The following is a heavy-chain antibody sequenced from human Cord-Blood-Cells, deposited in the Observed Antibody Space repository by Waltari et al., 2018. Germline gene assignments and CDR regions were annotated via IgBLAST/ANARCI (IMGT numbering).Heavy chain of an antibody. D-gene: IGHD4-17*01. V-gene: IGHV1-69*01. J-gene: IGHJ4*02. CDR3: ARRATVVTEYYFDY. CDR1: GGTFSSYA. Sequence: QVQLVQSGAEGKKPGSSVKVSCKASGGTFSSYAISWVRQAPGQGLEWMGGIIPIFGTANSAPKFQGSVTITADESTSTAYLELSSLRAEDTAVYYCARRATVVTEYYFDYWGQGTLVTVSS. CDR2: IIPIFGTA.